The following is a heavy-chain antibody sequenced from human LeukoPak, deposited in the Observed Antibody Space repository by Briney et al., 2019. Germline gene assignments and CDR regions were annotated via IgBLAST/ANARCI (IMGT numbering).Heavy chain of an antibody. Sequence: PGRSLRLSCAASGFTFSNYGMHWVRQAPGKGLEWVAVISYDGDDKYYADSVKGRFTISRDSSKNTLYLQMNSLRAEDTAVYYCAKRYSGYDYYFDYWGQGTLVTVSS. J-gene: IGHJ4*02. CDR3: AKRYSGYDYYFDY. V-gene: IGHV3-30*18. D-gene: IGHD5-12*01. CDR2: ISYDGDDK. CDR1: GFTFSNYG.